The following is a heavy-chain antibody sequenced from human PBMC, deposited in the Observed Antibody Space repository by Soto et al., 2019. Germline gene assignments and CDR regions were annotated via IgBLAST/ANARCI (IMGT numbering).Heavy chain of an antibody. CDR1: GGSINSYY. D-gene: IGHD6-13*01. J-gene: IGHJ6*03. CDR2: IYYSGNT. Sequence: PSETLSLTCTVSGGSINSYYWTWIRRPPGKGLEWIGYIYYSGNTDYNPSLKSRVTISIDTSKSQFSLKLSSVTAADTAVYYCARGQQLYYYYNMDVWGQGTTVTVSS. V-gene: IGHV4-59*01. CDR3: ARGQQLYYYYNMDV.